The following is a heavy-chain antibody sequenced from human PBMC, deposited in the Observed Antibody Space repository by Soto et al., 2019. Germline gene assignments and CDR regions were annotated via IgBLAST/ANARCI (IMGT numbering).Heavy chain of an antibody. Sequence: QVQLVQSGAEVKKPGSSVKVSCKASGGTFNRDTITWVRQAPGQGLEWMGRIIPLLTVANYAQKFQGRVAITADNSTSTAYMELSSLRSEDTAVYYCARGPLQNEVRVEYWGQGTLVTVSS. CDR2: IIPLLTVA. V-gene: IGHV1-69*02. CDR3: ARGPLQNEVRVEY. D-gene: IGHD1-1*01. CDR1: GGTFNRDT. J-gene: IGHJ4*02.